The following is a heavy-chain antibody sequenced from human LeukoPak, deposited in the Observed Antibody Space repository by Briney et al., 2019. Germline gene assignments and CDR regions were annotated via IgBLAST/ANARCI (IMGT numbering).Heavy chain of an antibody. J-gene: IGHJ4*02. CDR2: INWNGGST. D-gene: IGHD3-22*01. CDR3: ARALADNRGYYLGFDY. V-gene: IGHV3-20*04. Sequence: GGSLRLSCEASGFTFDDYGMSWVRQAPGKGLEWVSGINWNGGSTSYADSVKGRFTTSRDNAKNSLYLQMNSLRADDTAVYYCARALADNRGYYLGFDYWGQGTLVTVSS. CDR1: GFTFDDYG.